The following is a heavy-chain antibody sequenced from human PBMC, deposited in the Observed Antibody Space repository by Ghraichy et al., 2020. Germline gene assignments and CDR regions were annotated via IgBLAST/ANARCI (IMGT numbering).Heavy chain of an antibody. CDR2: IIPIFGRV. D-gene: IGHD2-15*01. CDR3: ASSLKTVVVVAATPDPRSYYYGLDV. V-gene: IGHV1-69*06. Sequence: SVKVSCKASGGSFSTYGFSWVRQAPGQGLEWMGGIIPIFGRVNYAQKFQGRVTITADKSTSTAYMELSSLRSEDTAVYYCASSLKTVVVVAATPDPRSYYYGLDVWGQGTTVTVSS. J-gene: IGHJ6*02. CDR1: GGSFSTYG.